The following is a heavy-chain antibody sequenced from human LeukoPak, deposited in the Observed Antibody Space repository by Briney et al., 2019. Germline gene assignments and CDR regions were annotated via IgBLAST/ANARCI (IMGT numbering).Heavy chain of an antibody. Sequence: GGSLRLSCAASGFTFSSYSMNWVRQAPGKGLEWVSYISSSSSTIYYADSVKGRFTISRDNAKNSLYLQMNSLRAEDTAVYYCASEDYDILTGYFNWFDPWGQGTLVTVSA. V-gene: IGHV3-48*01. J-gene: IGHJ5*02. CDR2: ISSSSSTI. CDR1: GFTFSSYS. D-gene: IGHD3-9*01. CDR3: ASEDYDILTGYFNWFDP.